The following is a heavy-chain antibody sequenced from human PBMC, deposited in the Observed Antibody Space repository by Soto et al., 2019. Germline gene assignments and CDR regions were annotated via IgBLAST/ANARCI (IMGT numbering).Heavy chain of an antibody. CDR3: ARGQGGYDSSGYYYEWFDP. J-gene: IGHJ5*02. CDR2: IIPIFGTA. Sequence: QVQLVQSGAEVKKPGSSVKVSCKASGGTFSSYAISWVGQAPGQGLEWMGGIIPIFGTANYAQKFQGRVTITADESTSTAYMELSSLRSEDTAVYYCARGQGGYDSSGYYYEWFDPWGQGTLVTVSS. D-gene: IGHD3-22*01. V-gene: IGHV1-69*01. CDR1: GGTFSSYA.